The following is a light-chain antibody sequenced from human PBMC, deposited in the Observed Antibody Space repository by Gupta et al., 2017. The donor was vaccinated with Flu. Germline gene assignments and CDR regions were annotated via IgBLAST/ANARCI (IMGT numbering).Light chain of an antibody. CDR2: DVS. J-gene: IGLJ1*01. CDR3: CSYGARSSYV. Sequence: QSALTQPRPVSGSPGQSVTISCSGTSTDVGAYNYVSWYQQYPDKAPKLMIYDVSKRPSGVPDRFSGSKSGNTASLTISGLQAEDEADYYCCSYGARSSYVFGTGTKVTVL. CDR1: STDVGAYNY. V-gene: IGLV2-11*01.